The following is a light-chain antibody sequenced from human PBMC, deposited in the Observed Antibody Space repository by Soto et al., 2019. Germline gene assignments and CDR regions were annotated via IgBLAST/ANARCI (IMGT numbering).Light chain of an antibody. Sequence: EIVLTQSPATLSVCPGESATLSCRASQSVSDNLAWYQQKPGRAPRLLIYGVSIGATGIPARFRGSGSGTEFTLTISSLQSEDSAVYYCQQHSTWPLSFGGGTKVEIK. V-gene: IGKV3-15*01. J-gene: IGKJ4*01. CDR1: QSVSDN. CDR3: QQHSTWPLS. CDR2: GVS.